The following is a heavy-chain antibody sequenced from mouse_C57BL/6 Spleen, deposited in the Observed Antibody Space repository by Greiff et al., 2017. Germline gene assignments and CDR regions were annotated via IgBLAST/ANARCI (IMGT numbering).Heavy chain of an antibody. D-gene: IGHD4-1*01. J-gene: IGHJ2*01. CDR2: IYPRSGNT. Sequence: QVQLKESGAELARPGASVKLSCKASGYTFTSYGISWVKQRTGQGLEWIGEIYPRSGNTYYNEKFKGKATLTADKSSSTAYMELRSLTSEDSAVYFCARRDAGTKGDYWGQGTTLTVSS. CDR3: ARRDAGTKGDY. V-gene: IGHV1-81*01. CDR1: GYTFTSYG.